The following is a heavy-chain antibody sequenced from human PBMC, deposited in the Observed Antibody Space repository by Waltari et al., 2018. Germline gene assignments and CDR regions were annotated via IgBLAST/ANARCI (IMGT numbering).Heavy chain of an antibody. V-gene: IGHV1-69*14. Sequence: QVQLVQSGAEVKKPGSSVKVSCKASGGTFSSYAISWVRQAPGQGLEWMGGIIPIFGTANYAQEFQGRVTITAHKSTSTAYMELSSLRSEDTAVYYCARDYGDGEWGEPIYYMDVWGKGSTVTVSS. D-gene: IGHD4-17*01. CDR3: ARDYGDGEWGEPIYYMDV. J-gene: IGHJ6*03. CDR2: IIPIFGTA. CDR1: GGTFSSYA.